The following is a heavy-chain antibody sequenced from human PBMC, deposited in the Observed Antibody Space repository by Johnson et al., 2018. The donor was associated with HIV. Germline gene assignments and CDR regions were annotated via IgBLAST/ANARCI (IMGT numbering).Heavy chain of an antibody. CDR1: GFTFSNYG. V-gene: IGHV3-30*02. D-gene: IGHD1-26*01. CDR2: IRSDGSNK. CDR3: ARVRDGRENAFNI. J-gene: IGHJ3*02. Sequence: MQLVESGGGVVQPGRSLRLSCAASGFTFSNYGMHWVRQAPGKGLEGVAFIRSDGSNKYYGDSVKGRFTISRDNSKNTVSLQMNSPRVEDTAVYYCARVRDGRENAFNIWGQGTMVTVSS.